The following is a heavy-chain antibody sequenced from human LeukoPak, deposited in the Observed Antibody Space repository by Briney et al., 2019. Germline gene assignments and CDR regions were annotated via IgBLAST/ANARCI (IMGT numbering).Heavy chain of an antibody. CDR2: IYYSGST. CDR1: GGSISSYY. J-gene: IGHJ4*02. Sequence: SETLSLTCTVSGGSISSYYWSWIRQPPGKGLEWIGYIYYSGSTNYNPSLKSRVTISVDTSKNQFSLKLSSVTAADTAVYYCARGAGSSWYDYWGQGTLVTVSS. V-gene: IGHV4-59*12. D-gene: IGHD6-13*01. CDR3: ARGAGSSWYDY.